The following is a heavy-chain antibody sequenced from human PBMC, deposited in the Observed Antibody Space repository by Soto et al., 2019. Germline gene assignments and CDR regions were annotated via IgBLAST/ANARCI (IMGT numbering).Heavy chain of an antibody. V-gene: IGHV3-30*14. D-gene: IGHD1-26*01. CDR3: ARDGYSGRSDGFDV. CDR2: ISYDGNSA. CDR1: GFTFGAYT. J-gene: IGHJ3*01. Sequence: QMQLVESGGGVVQPGRSLRLSCAASGFTFGAYTMHWVRQAPGKGLEWVAVISYDGNSARYTDPVKGRFTVSRDNSKSTMYLQLISLRAEDTAVYYCARDGYSGRSDGFDVWGQGTMVTVSS.